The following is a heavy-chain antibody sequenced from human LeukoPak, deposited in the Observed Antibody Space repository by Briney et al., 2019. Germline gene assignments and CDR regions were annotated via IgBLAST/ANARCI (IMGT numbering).Heavy chain of an antibody. CDR3: ARGASGLVVPEYYFDY. CDR1: GYTFTSYG. J-gene: IGHJ4*02. Sequence: GASVKVSCKASGYTFTSYGISWVRQAPGQGLEWMGWISAYNGNTNYAQKLQGRVTMTTDTSTSTAYMELRSLRSDDTAVYYCARGASGLVVPEYYFDYWGQGTLVTVSS. D-gene: IGHD2-15*01. CDR2: ISAYNGNT. V-gene: IGHV1-18*01.